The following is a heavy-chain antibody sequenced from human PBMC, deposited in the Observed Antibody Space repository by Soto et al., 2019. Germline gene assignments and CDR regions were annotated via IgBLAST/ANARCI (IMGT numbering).Heavy chain of an antibody. D-gene: IGHD6-19*01. CDR2: MSGTGGST. Sequence: EVQLLESGGGLVQPGRSLRLSCAASGFTFSSYAMNWVRQAPGKGLEWVSAMSGTGGSTYYADSVKGRFTISRDNSKNTLYLQMNNLRVEDTAVFYCAKAGFSSGWSPSYFDYRGQGTLVTVSS. CDR3: AKAGFSSGWSPSYFDY. V-gene: IGHV3-23*01. CDR1: GFTFSSYA. J-gene: IGHJ4*02.